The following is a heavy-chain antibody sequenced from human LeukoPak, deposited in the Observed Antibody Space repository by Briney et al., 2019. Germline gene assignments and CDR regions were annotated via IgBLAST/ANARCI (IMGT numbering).Heavy chain of an antibody. CDR2: IYTSGST. CDR3: ARGQAAAPYDY. J-gene: IGHJ4*02. Sequence: PSESLSLTCTVSGGSISSGSYYWSWIRQPAGKGLEWIGRIYTSGSTNYNPSLKSRVTISVDTSKNQFSLKLTSVTAADTGVYYCARGQAAAPYDYWGQGTLVTVSS. V-gene: IGHV4-61*02. CDR1: GGSISSGSYY. D-gene: IGHD6-13*01.